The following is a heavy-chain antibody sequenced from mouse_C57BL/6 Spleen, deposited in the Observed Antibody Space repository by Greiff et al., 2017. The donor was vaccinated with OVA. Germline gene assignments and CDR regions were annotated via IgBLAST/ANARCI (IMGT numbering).Heavy chain of an antibody. CDR2: INPNNGGT. CDR1: GYTFTDYN. J-gene: IGHJ2*01. CDR3: ATGGKGPDY. V-gene: IGHV1-22*01. Sequence: EVQRVESGPELVKPGASVKMSCKASGYTFTDYNMHWVKQSHGKSLEWIGYINPNNGGTSYNQKFKGKATLTVNKSSSTAYMELRSLTSEDSAVYYCATGGKGPDYWGQGTTLTVSS.